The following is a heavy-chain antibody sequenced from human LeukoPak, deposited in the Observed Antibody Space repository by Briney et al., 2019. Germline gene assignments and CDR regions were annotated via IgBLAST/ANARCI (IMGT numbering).Heavy chain of an antibody. J-gene: IGHJ4*02. V-gene: IGHV1-2*02. CDR3: ARVKYCTKGVCTIYDL. D-gene: IGHD2-8*01. CDR1: GYTFTGPY. Sequence: ASVKVSCKASGYTFTGPYIHWMRQAPGQGLEWMGWINPNSGATKYAQKFQGRVTVTRDTSTSTAYMELSGLRADDTAAYYCARVKYCTKGVCTIYDLGGQEPLVTVSS. CDR2: INPNSGAT.